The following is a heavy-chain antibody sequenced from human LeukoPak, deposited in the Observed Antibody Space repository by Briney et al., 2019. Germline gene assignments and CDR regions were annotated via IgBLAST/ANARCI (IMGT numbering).Heavy chain of an antibody. V-gene: IGHV4-59*08. CDR2: IYYSGST. CDR1: GGSISSYY. J-gene: IGHJ3*02. CDR3: AKYYYDSSGDAFDI. Sequence: SETLSLTCTVSGGSISSYYWSWIRQPPGKGLEWIGYIYYSGSTNYNPSLKSRVTISVDTSKNQFSLKLSSVTAADTAVYYCAKYYYDSSGDAFDIWGQGTMVTVSS. D-gene: IGHD3-22*01.